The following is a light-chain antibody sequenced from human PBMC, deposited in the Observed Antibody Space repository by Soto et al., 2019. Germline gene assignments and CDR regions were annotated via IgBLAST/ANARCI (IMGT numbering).Light chain of an antibody. Sequence: DIQLTQSPAAVSAAVGDRINISCRASQPIKTWLAWYQQKPGKGPKLLIYTASTLETGVPSRFSGSGSGTDFTLPSSSLQPEDAAIYSCQQAASFPFTFGPGAKV. V-gene: IGKV1-12*02. CDR1: QPIKTW. J-gene: IGKJ3*01. CDR2: TAS. CDR3: QQAASFPFT.